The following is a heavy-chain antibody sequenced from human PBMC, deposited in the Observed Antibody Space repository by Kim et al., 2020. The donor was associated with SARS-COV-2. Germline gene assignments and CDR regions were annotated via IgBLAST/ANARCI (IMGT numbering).Heavy chain of an antibody. CDR2: IYNSGTT. J-gene: IGHJ4*01. Sequence: SETLSLTCTVSGASISSYYCSWIRQLPGKGLEWMAYIYNSGTTNYNPSLNSRVTISGDTSKNQFSLQLTSVTDADTAVYYCARSEWRGSARQVDYW. CDR1: GASISSYY. V-gene: IGHV4-59*01. CDR3: ARSEWRGSARQVDY. D-gene: IGHD3-3*01.